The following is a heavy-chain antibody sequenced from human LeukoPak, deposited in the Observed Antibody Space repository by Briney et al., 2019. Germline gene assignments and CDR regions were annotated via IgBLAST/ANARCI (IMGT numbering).Heavy chain of an antibody. D-gene: IGHD3-10*01. CDR2: ISPYNGNT. V-gene: IGHV1-18*01. J-gene: IGHJ4*02. Sequence: WAAVNVSCKASGYTFTTYGISWVRQAPGQGLEWIGWISPYNGNTKYAQKVQCRVTMTTDTSTSTAYMKLRSLRSDDTAVYHCARDPTQIWFGEGLWXXDYXXXXTXVTVS. CDR1: GYTFTTYG. CDR3: ARDPTQIWFGEGLWXXDY.